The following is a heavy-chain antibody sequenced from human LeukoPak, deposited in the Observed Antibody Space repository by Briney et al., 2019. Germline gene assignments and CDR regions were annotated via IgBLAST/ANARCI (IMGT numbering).Heavy chain of an antibody. V-gene: IGHV1-2*02. Sequence: ASVKVSCKASGYTFTGYYMHWVRQAPGQGLEWMGWINPNSGGTNCAQKFQGRVTMTRDTSISTAYMELSRLRSDDTAVYYCARGQGLLSILNYWGQGTLVTVSS. CDR2: INPNSGGT. J-gene: IGHJ4*02. CDR3: ARGQGLLSILNY. D-gene: IGHD3-10*01. CDR1: GYTFTGYY.